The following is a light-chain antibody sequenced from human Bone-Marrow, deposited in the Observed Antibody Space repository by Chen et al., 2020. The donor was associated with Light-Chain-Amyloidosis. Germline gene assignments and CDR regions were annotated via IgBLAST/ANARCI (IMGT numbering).Light chain of an antibody. J-gene: IGLJ2*01. V-gene: IGLV3-25*03. Sequence: SYELTQPPSVSVSTGQTARITCSGDDLPTKYAYWYQQKPGQAPVLVIHGDTERPSGISERFSGSSSGTTATLTISGVQAEDEADYHCQSADSSGTYEVIFGGGTKLTVL. CDR1: DLPTKY. CDR3: QSADSSGTYEVI. CDR2: GDT.